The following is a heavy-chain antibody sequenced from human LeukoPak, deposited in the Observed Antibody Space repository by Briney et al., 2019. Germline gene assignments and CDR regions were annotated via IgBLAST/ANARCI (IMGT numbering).Heavy chain of an antibody. CDR3: ARDLRPNYYDSSPAGASDI. CDR1: GFTFSDYY. CDR2: ISSSGSTI. J-gene: IGHJ3*02. Sequence: GGSLRLSCAASGFTFSDYYMSWIRQAPGKGLEWVSYISSSGSTIYYADSVKGRFTISRDNAKNSLYLQMNSLRAEDTAVYYCARDLRPNYYDSSPAGASDIWGQGTMVTVSS. D-gene: IGHD3-22*01. V-gene: IGHV3-11*04.